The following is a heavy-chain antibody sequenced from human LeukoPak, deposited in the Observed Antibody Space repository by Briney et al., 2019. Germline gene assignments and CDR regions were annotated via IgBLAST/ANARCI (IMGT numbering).Heavy chain of an antibody. CDR1: GFSFSTYW. CDR2: IKGDGSEI. J-gene: IGHJ4*02. V-gene: IGHV3-7*01. CDR3: AREGLPYSGDH. Sequence: PGGSLRLSCAASGFSFSTYWMRWARQTPGKGLEWVDNIKGDGSEINYVDSVKGRFTISRDNAKNSLSLQMNSLTADDTGVYYCAREGLPYSGDHWGQGTLVTVSS. D-gene: IGHD4-11*01.